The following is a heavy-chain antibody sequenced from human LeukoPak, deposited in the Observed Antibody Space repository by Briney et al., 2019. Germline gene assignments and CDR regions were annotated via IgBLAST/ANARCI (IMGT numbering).Heavy chain of an antibody. V-gene: IGHV4-59*01. CDR2: IYYSGST. Sequence: SETLSLTCTVSGGSISSYYWSWIRQPPGKGLEWIGYIYYSGSTNYNPSLKSRVTISVDTSKNQSSLKLSSVTAADTAVYYCARDQYGYYFDYWGQGTLVTVSS. D-gene: IGHD2-2*01. CDR1: GGSISSYY. J-gene: IGHJ4*02. CDR3: ARDQYGYYFDY.